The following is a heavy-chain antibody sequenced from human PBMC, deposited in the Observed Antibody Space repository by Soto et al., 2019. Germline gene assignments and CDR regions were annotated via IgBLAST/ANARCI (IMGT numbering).Heavy chain of an antibody. V-gene: IGHV4-4*07. CDR1: VGSISSYF. CDR2: IYTSGST. CDR3: ARAMGDWGTYYYYYGFDV. J-gene: IGHJ6*02. Sequence: SETLSLTCTVSVGSISSYFWSLIRQPAGKGLEWIGRIYTSGSTNYNPSLEIRLTISVETSKNQFSLNLSSVTAADSAVYYCARAMGDWGTYYYYYGFDVWGQGTTVAVSS. D-gene: IGHD3-16*01.